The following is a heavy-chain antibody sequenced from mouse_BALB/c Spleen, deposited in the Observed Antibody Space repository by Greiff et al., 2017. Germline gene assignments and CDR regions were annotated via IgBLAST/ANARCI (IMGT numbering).Heavy chain of an antibody. CDR3: ARLRGTPYAMDY. V-gene: IGHV5-17*02. CDR2: ISSGSSTI. Sequence: EVKLVESGGGLVQPGGSRKLSCAASGFTFSSFGMHWVRQAPEKGLEWVAYISSGSSTIYYADTVKGRFTISRDNPKNTLFLQMTSLRSEDTAMYYCARLRGTPYAMDYWGQGTSVTVSS. D-gene: IGHD2-12*01. J-gene: IGHJ4*01. CDR1: GFTFSSFG.